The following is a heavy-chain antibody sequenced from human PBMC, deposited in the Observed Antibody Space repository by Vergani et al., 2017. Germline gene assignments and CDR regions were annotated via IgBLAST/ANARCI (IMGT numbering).Heavy chain of an antibody. V-gene: IGHV1-46*03. CDR1: GYTFSNYY. CDR2: INPSGGHT. CDR3: ARGDYGILTGYRY. J-gene: IGHJ4*02. Sequence: VQVVQSGAEVKKSGASVKVSCKTSGYTFSNYYMHWVRQAPGQGLEWMGIINPSGGHTNYAQKFQGRVTMTRDTSTRKVYMELSSLRSEDTAIYYCARGDYGILTGYRYWGQGTLVTVSA. D-gene: IGHD3-9*01.